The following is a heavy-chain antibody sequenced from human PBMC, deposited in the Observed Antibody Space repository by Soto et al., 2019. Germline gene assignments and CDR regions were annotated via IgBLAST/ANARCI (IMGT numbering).Heavy chain of an antibody. CDR1: GFTFSSYA. D-gene: IGHD4-17*01. V-gene: IGHV3-30-3*01. CDR2: ISYDGSNK. CDR3: ARVINRDYVYYYYYGMDV. Sequence: AGGSLRLSCAASGFTFSSYAMHWVRQAPGKGLEWVAVISYDGSNKYYADSVKGRFTISRDDSKNTLYLQMNSLRAEDTAVYYCARVINRDYVYYYYYGMDVWGQGTTVTVSS. J-gene: IGHJ6*02.